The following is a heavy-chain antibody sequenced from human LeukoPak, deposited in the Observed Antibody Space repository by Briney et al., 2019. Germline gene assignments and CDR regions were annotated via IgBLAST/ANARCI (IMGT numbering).Heavy chain of an antibody. J-gene: IGHJ4*02. CDR3: AKGLGATRYYFDY. Sequence: GGSLRLSCAASGFSFSSYAMSWVRQAPGKGLEWVSAISGSGGSTYYADSVKGRFTISRDNSKNTLYLQMNSLRAEDTAVYYCAKGLGATRYYFDYWGQGTLVTVSS. V-gene: IGHV3-23*01. CDR1: GFSFSSYA. D-gene: IGHD1-26*01. CDR2: ISGSGGST.